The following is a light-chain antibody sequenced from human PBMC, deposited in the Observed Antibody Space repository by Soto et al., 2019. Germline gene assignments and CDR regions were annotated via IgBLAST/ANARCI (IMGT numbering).Light chain of an antibody. V-gene: IGKV3-15*01. CDR3: HQYNNWPYT. J-gene: IGKJ2*01. CDR1: QSISSN. CDR2: GAS. Sequence: ERVMTQSPATLSVPPGERATLSCRASQSISSNLAWYQQKPGQPPRLLFYGASTRATGVPARFSGSGSGTEFTLTISSLQSEDFAVYYCHQYNNWPYTFGQGTKLEI.